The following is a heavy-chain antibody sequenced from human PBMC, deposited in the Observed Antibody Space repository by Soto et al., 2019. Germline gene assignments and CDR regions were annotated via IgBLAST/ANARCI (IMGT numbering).Heavy chain of an antibody. Sequence: PSETLSLTCAVYGGSFSGYYWSWIRQPPGKGLEWIGEINHSGSTNYNPSLKSRVTISVDTSKNQFSLKLSSVTAADTAVYYCARGVNRGSYRLYNWCDPWGQGTLVTVS. CDR3: ARGVNRGSYRLYNWCDP. J-gene: IGHJ5*02. V-gene: IGHV4-34*01. CDR2: INHSGST. CDR1: GGSFSGYY. D-gene: IGHD1-26*01.